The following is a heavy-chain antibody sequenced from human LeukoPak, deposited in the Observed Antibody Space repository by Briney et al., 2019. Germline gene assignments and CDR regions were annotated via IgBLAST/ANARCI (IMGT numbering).Heavy chain of an antibody. V-gene: IGHV1-69*13. D-gene: IGHD3-22*01. CDR3: ARAPWGLIVVVDAFDI. CDR1: GGTFSSYA. CDR2: IIPIFGTA. Sequence: GASVKVSCKASGGTFSSYAISWVRQAPGQGLEWMGGIIPIFGTANYAQKFQGRVTITADESTSTAYMELSSLRSEDTAVYYCARAPWGLIVVVDAFDIWGQGTMVTVSS. J-gene: IGHJ3*02.